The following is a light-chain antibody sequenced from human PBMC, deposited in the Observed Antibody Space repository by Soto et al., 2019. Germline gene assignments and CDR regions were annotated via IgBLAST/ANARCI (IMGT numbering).Light chain of an antibody. Sequence: QSVLTQPASVSGSPGQTITISCTGTSSDVGSYNLVSWYQQHPGKAPKLMIYEGSKRPSGVSNRFSGSKSGNTASLTISGRQAEDEADYYCCSFAGSSPWVFGGGTKLTFL. CDR3: CSFAGSSPWV. J-gene: IGLJ3*02. V-gene: IGLV2-23*01. CDR1: SSDVGSYNL. CDR2: EGS.